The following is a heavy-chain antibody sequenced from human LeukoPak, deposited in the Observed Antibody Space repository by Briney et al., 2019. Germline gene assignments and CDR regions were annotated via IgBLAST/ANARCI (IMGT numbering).Heavy chain of an antibody. D-gene: IGHD6-6*01. CDR1: GYTFTTYA. Sequence: ASVKVSCKASGYTFTTYAINWVRQAPGQGLEWMGWINTNTGNPTYAQGFTGRFVFSLDTSVSTAYLQISSLKAEDTAVYYCARDNPDNIAATGDYWGQGTRVTVSS. CDR3: ARDNPDNIAATGDY. CDR2: INTNTGNP. V-gene: IGHV7-4-1*02. J-gene: IGHJ4*02.